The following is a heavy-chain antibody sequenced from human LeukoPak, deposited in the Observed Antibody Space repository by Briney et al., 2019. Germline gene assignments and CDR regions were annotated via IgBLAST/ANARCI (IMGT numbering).Heavy chain of an antibody. CDR2: INTDGRTT. V-gene: IGHV3-74*01. J-gene: IGHJ4*02. Sequence: GGSLRLSCAASGFTFSSCNMNWVRQAPGEGLVWVSLINTDGRTTTYADSVKGRFTISRDNAKNTLYLQMNSLRAEDTAVYYCARDLHGSPDWWGQGTLVTVSS. CDR1: GFTFSSCN. CDR3: ARDLHGSPDW. D-gene: IGHD2-2*03.